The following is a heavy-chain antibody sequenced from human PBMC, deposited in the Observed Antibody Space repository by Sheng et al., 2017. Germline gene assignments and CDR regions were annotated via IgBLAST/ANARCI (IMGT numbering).Heavy chain of an antibody. J-gene: IGHJ4*02. D-gene: IGHD6-6*01. Sequence: EVQLLESGGGLVQPGGSLRLSCAASGFTFSSYAMSWVHQAPGKGLEWVSAITASGVNTYYADSVKGRFTISRDNSKNTLYLQMNSLRAEDTAIYYCARDLSVSNFWGQGTLVTVSS. CDR3: ARDLSVSNF. CDR1: GFTFSSYA. V-gene: IGHV3-23*01. CDR2: ITASGVNT.